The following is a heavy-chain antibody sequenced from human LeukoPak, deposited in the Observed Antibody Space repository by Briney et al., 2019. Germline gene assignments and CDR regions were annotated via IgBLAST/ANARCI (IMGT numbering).Heavy chain of an antibody. J-gene: IGHJ6*02. V-gene: IGHV3-48*02. CDR2: ISSSSSTI. Sequence: PGGSLRLSCAASGFTFSSYSMNWVRQAPGKGLEWISYISSSSSTIYYADSVKGRFTISRDNAKNSVDLQMSSLRDEDTAVYYCTRDASGDTNSGPRMDVWGRGTTVTVSS. CDR1: GFTFSSYS. CDR3: TRDASGDTNSGPRMDV. D-gene: IGHD1-26*01.